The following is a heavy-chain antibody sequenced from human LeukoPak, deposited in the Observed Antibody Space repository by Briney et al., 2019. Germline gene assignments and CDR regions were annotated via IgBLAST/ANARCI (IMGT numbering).Heavy chain of an antibody. CDR3: ARSDYGGKVDY. CDR2: ISAYNGNT. V-gene: IGHV1-18*01. J-gene: IGHJ4*02. CDR1: GYTFTSYG. Sequence: ASVKVSCKASGYTFTSYGISWEGQAPGQGLEWMGWISAYNGNTNYAQKLQGRVTMTTDTSTSTAYMELRSLRSDDTAVYYCARSDYGGKVDYWGQGTLVTISS. D-gene: IGHD4-23*01.